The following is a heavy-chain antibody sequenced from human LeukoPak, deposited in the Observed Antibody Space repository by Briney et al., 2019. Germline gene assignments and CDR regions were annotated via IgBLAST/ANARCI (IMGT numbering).Heavy chain of an antibody. Sequence: SETLSLTCTVSGDSINNYFWSWLRQSPEKGLEWIVYIYYVGRANYNHSLESRVTMSIDTSKNHFSLRLSSVTAANTAVYYCARYILNFGNNSHFDHWGQGILVTVSS. V-gene: IGHV4-59*08. CDR1: GDSINNYF. J-gene: IGHJ4*02. D-gene: IGHD2/OR15-2a*01. CDR2: IYYVGRA. CDR3: ARYILNFGNNSHFDH.